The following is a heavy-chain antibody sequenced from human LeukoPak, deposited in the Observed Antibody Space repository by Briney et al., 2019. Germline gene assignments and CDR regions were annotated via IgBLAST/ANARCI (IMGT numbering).Heavy chain of an antibody. J-gene: IGHJ4*02. CDR3: ARAFGSGWPVDY. D-gene: IGHD6-19*01. V-gene: IGHV1-69*13. CDR2: IIPIFGTP. Sequence: SVKVSCKASGGTFSRYAISWVRQAPGQGLEWMGGIIPIFGTPNYAQKFQARVTITADESTSTVYMELSSLRSDDTAVYYCARAFGSGWPVDYWGQGTLVTVSS. CDR1: GGTFSRYA.